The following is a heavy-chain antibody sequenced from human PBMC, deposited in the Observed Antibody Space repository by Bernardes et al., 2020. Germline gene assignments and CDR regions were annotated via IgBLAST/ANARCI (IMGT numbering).Heavy chain of an antibody. V-gene: IGHV2-5*02. CDR1: GFSLSTSGVG. CDR2: IYWDDDK. D-gene: IGHD3-10*01. CDR3: AHTKLWFGVIDAFDI. Sequence: SGPPLVKPTQTLTLPCTFSGFSLSTSGVGVGWIRQPPGKALEWLALIYWDDDKRYSPSVKTRLTITKDTSKNQVVLTMTNMDPVDTATYYCAHTKLWFGVIDAFDIWGQGTMVTVSS. J-gene: IGHJ3*02.